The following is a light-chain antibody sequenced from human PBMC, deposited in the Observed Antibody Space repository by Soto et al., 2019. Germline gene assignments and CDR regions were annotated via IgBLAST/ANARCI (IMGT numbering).Light chain of an antibody. Sequence: QSVLTQPASVSGSPGQSNTISCTGTSSDVGGYNYVSWYQQHPGKAPKLIIYGVSNRPSGVSNRFSGSKSGNTASLTISGLQAEDEADYYCSSYRSSSTLDYVFGTGTKVTV. CDR2: GVS. CDR3: SSYRSSSTLDYV. V-gene: IGLV2-14*01. J-gene: IGLJ1*01. CDR1: SSDVGGYNY.